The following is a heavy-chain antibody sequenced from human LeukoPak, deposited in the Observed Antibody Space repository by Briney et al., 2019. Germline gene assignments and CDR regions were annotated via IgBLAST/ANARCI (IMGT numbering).Heavy chain of an antibody. CDR3: ARDLGDGEYFFDF. D-gene: IGHD3-10*01. CDR2: ITSGSTTI. CDR1: GFNFNSHT. Sequence: GGSLRLSCAASGFNFNSHTMGWVRQAPGKGPEWISSITSGSTTIYYGDSVRGWFTVSRDNAKNSLYLQMNSMMVADTAVYFCARDLGDGEYFFDFWGQGTLVSVSS. J-gene: IGHJ4*02. V-gene: IGHV3-48*04.